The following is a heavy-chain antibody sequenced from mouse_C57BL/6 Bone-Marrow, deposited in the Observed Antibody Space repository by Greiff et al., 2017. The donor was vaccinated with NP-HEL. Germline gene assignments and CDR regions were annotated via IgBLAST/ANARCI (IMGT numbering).Heavy chain of an antibody. Sequence: VKLMESGAELVRPGTSVKVSCKASGYAFTHYLIEWVKQRPGQGLEWIGVINPGSGGTNYNEKFKGKATLTADKSSSTAYMQLSSLTSEDSAVYFCARWLPLYWYFDVWGTGTTVTVSS. V-gene: IGHV1-54*01. CDR2: INPGSGGT. CDR3: ARWLPLYWYFDV. D-gene: IGHD2-2*01. CDR1: GYAFTHYL. J-gene: IGHJ1*03.